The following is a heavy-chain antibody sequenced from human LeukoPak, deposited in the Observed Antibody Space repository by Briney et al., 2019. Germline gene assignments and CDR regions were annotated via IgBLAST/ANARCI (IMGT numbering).Heavy chain of an antibody. CDR2: IYHSGST. V-gene: IGHV4-30-2*01. D-gene: IGHD3-3*01. CDR3: ATSLRFLESAPLGY. Sequence: PSETLSLTCTVSGGSISSGGYYWSWIRQPPGKGLEWIGYIYHSGSTYYNPSLKSRVTISVDRSKNQFSLKLSSVTAADTAVYYCATSLRFLESAPLGYWGQGTLVTVSS. J-gene: IGHJ4*02. CDR1: GGSISSGGYY.